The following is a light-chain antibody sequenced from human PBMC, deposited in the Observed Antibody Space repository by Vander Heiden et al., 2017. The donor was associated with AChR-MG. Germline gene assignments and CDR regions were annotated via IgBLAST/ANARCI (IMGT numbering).Light chain of an antibody. Sequence: SSELTQDPAVSVALGQTVRVTCQGDSLRSYYASWYQQKPGRAPLLVIYGKNNRPSGIPDRFSGSSSGNTAALTITGAQAEDEADYYCDSWESSGYHLYVFGTGTKVTVL. CDR3: DSWESSGYHLYV. V-gene: IGLV3-19*01. J-gene: IGLJ1*01. CDR2: GKN. CDR1: SLRSYY.